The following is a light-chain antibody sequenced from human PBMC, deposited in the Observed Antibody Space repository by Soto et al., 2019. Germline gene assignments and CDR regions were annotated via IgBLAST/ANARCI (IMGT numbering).Light chain of an antibody. CDR2: GSS. V-gene: IGKV3D-15*01. Sequence: IVMTQSPATLSVSPGERASLSCRASQSISNNLAWYQQRRGQPPRLLIYGSSTRATDIPPRFSGSGSGTEFTLTISSLQSEDSAVYYCHHYNNWPPGTFGQGTKV. CDR3: HHYNNWPPGT. CDR1: QSISNN. J-gene: IGKJ1*01.